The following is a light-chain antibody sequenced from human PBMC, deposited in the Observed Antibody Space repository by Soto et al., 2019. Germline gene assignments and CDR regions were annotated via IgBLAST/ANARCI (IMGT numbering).Light chain of an antibody. CDR3: QQYSSFSMYT. Sequence: IQMTQSPSTLSASIGDRVTITCRASQIFSNWLAWYQMKPGQAPRLLIFNASSLETGVPSRFSGSESGTEFTLTISSLQPDDFATYYCQQYSSFSMYTFGQGTKLEI. CDR2: NAS. V-gene: IGKV1-5*01. J-gene: IGKJ2*01. CDR1: QIFSNW.